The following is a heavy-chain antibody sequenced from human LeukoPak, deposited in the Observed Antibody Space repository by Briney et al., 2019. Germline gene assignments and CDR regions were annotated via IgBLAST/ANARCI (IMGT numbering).Heavy chain of an antibody. Sequence: ASVKVSCKASGYTFTGYYMHWVRQAPGQGPEWMGWINPKNGGTNYAQNFQGRVTMTTDTSINTAYMELSWLRSDDTAVYYCARALGRGAIAVAGTEYFQYWGQGTLVTVSS. CDR2: INPKNGGT. CDR3: ARALGRGAIAVAGTEYFQY. V-gene: IGHV1-2*02. CDR1: GYTFTGYY. J-gene: IGHJ1*01. D-gene: IGHD6-19*01.